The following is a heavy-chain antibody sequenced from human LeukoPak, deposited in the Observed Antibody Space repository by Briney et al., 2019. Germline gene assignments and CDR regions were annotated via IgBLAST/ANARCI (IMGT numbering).Heavy chain of an antibody. CDR1: GFTFRWYA. Sequence: GRSLRLSCAVAGFTFRWYAMHWVRQAPGKGLEWVAVISYDGTNKYYADSVRGRFTISRDNSKNTLWLQMDSLGPEDTAVYYCARDGIAPNYYHGVDVWGQGTTVTVPS. D-gene: IGHD6-13*01. V-gene: IGHV3-30*04. CDR2: ISYDGTNK. J-gene: IGHJ6*02. CDR3: ARDGIAPNYYHGVDV.